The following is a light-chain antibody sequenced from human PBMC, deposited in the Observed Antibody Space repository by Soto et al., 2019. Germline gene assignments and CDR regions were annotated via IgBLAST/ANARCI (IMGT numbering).Light chain of an antibody. Sequence: QPVLTQPRSVCGSPGQSFTIACTGTSSDVCAYNYVSWYQQHPGKAPKFMIYDVSKRPSGVPDRFSGSKSGNTASLTISGLQAEDEADYYCCSYAGTDSYVFGTGTTVTV. V-gene: IGLV2-11*01. J-gene: IGLJ1*01. CDR2: DVS. CDR1: SSDVCAYNY. CDR3: CSYAGTDSYV.